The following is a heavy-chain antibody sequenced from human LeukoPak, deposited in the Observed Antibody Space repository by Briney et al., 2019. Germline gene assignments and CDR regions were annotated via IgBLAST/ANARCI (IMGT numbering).Heavy chain of an antibody. V-gene: IGHV4-30-2*01. J-gene: IGHJ3*02. CDR3: ATNHALLWFGESPGGAFDI. CDR1: GGSISSGGYY. CDR2: IYHSGST. D-gene: IGHD3-10*01. Sequence: SETLSLTCTVSGGSISSGGYYWSWIRQPPGKGLEWIGYIYHSGSTYYNPSLKSRVTISVDRSKNQFSLKLSSVTAADTAVYYCATNHALLWFGESPGGAFDIWGQGTMVTVSS.